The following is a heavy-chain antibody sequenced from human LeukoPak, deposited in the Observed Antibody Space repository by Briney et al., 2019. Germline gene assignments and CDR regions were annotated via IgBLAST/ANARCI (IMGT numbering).Heavy chain of an antibody. D-gene: IGHD3-16*01. Sequence: ASVKVSCKTSGYTFTSYGISWVRQAPGQGLEWMGWISAYNGNTNYAQKLQGRVTMTTDTSTSTAYMELRSLRSDDTAVYYCARDHPSRPYDYVWGSCTSPGYWGQGTLVTVSS. J-gene: IGHJ4*02. CDR1: GYTFTSYG. CDR2: ISAYNGNT. V-gene: IGHV1-18*01. CDR3: ARDHPSRPYDYVWGSCTSPGY.